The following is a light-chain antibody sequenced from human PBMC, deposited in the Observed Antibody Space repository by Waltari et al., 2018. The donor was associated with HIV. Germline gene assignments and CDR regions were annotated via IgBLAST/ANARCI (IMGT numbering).Light chain of an antibody. CDR3: ASWDDSPNGWV. CDR2: SNN. Sequence: QSVLTQPPSASGTPGQRVTISCSGSSSNIGSNTVSWFQQLPGTAPKLLIYSNNLRPSWVPDRFSASKSGTSASLAISGPQSEDEADYYCASWDDSPNGWVFGGGTKLTVL. J-gene: IGLJ3*02. CDR1: SSNIGSNT. V-gene: IGLV1-44*01.